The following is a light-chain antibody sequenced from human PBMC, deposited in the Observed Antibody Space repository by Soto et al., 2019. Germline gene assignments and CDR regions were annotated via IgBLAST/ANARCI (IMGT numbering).Light chain of an antibody. Sequence: DIVMTQSPDSLAVSLGERATINCKSSQSVLYTSNNKNYLSWYQQKPGQPPKLLIYWASTRESGVPDRFSGSGSGTDFTLTINSLQPEDFASYFCQHTFNTPPWTFGQGTKVEVK. CDR1: QSVLYTSNNKNY. CDR3: QHTFNTPPWT. V-gene: IGKV4-1*01. J-gene: IGKJ1*01. CDR2: WAS.